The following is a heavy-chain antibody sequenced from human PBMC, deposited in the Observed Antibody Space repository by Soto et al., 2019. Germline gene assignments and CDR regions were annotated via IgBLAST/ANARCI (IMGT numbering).Heavy chain of an antibody. J-gene: IGHJ6*02. CDR3: ARGEGDYNYYYYGMDV. Sequence: PSETLSLTCTVSGGSISSYYWSWIRQPAGKGLEWIGRIYTSGSTNYNPSLKSRVTMSVDTSKNQFSLKLSSVTAADTAVYYCARGEGDYNYYYYGMDVWGQGTTVTVSS. D-gene: IGHD4-4*01. CDR2: IYTSGST. V-gene: IGHV4-4*07. CDR1: GGSISSYY.